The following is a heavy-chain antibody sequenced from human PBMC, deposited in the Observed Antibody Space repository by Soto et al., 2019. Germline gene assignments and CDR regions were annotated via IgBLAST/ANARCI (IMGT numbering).Heavy chain of an antibody. Sequence: QVQLVQSGAEVKKPGASVKVSCKASGYTFTSHDINWMRQATGQGLEWMGWMNPNSGHTNYAQKFQGRVTMTRDTSISTAYMEWTNLRSEDTAIYYCASDMSTTWGQGTLVTVSS. CDR3: ASDMSTT. V-gene: IGHV1-8*01. J-gene: IGHJ5*02. CDR2: MNPNSGHT. D-gene: IGHD2-2*01. CDR1: GYTFTSHD.